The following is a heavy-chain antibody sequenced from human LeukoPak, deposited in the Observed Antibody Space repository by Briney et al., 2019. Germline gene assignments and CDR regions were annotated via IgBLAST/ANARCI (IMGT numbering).Heavy chain of an antibody. CDR3: ARAPMRVGRVAFDY. CDR1: GGSISSGSYY. Sequence: PSQTLSLTCTVSGGSISSGSYYWSWIRQPAGKGLEWIGRIHTSGSTNYNPSLKSRVTISVDTSKNQFSLKLSSVTAADTAVYYCARAPMRVGRVAFDYWGQGTLVTVSS. J-gene: IGHJ4*02. V-gene: IGHV4-61*02. CDR2: IHTSGST. D-gene: IGHD1-26*01.